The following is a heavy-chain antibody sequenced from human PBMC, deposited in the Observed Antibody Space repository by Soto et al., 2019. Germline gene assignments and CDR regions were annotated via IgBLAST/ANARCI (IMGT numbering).Heavy chain of an antibody. V-gene: IGHV3-49*03. CDR1: GFTFGDYP. Sequence: GGSLRLCCTASGFTFGDYPMSWFRQAPGKGLEWVGFIRSKAYGGTTEYAASVKGRFTISRDDSKSIAYLQMNSLKTEDTAVYYFARAGIRTCFDYWGQGTLVTVSS. CDR2: IRSKAYGGTT. J-gene: IGHJ4*02. D-gene: IGHD2-21*01. CDR3: ARAGIRTCFDY.